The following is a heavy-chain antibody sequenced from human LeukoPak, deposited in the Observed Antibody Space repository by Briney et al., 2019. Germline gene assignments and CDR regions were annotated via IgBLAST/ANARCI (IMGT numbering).Heavy chain of an antibody. Sequence: SETLSLTCTVSGGSISSGSYYWSWIRQPAGKGLEWIGRIYTSGSTNYNPSLKSRVAISVDTSKNQFSLKLSSVTAADTAVYYCARGSGSYFIGYYYYMDVWGKGTTVTVSS. CDR2: IYTSGST. V-gene: IGHV4-61*02. CDR1: GGSISSGSYY. J-gene: IGHJ6*03. CDR3: ARGSGSYFIGYYYYMDV. D-gene: IGHD1-26*01.